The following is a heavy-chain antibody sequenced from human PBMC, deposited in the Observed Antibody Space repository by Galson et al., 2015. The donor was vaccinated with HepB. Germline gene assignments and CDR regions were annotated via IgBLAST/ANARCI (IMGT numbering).Heavy chain of an antibody. CDR1: GFTFDDYA. V-gene: IGHV3-9*01. J-gene: IGHJ3*02. CDR2: ISWNSGSI. D-gene: IGHD4-17*01. Sequence: SLRLSCAASGFTFDDYAMHWVRQAPGKGLEWVSGISWNSGSIGYADSVKGRFTISRDNAKNSLYLQMNSLRAEDTALYYCAKGISVRNYGDFWDAFDIWGQGTMVTVSS. CDR3: AKGISVRNYGDFWDAFDI.